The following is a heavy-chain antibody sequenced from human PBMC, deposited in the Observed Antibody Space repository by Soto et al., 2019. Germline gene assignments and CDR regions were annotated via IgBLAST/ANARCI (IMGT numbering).Heavy chain of an antibody. CDR3: TPRALKYNSDWYPLSD. Sequence: EVQLVESGGGLVKPGGSLRLSCAGSGFTFSNVWMNWVRQAPGKGLEWVGRIKSETDGGTIDYAAPVKGRFTISRDDSNNTLYLQINSLKPEDTATYYCTPRALKYNSDWYPLSDWGQGTRVTVSS. D-gene: IGHD6-19*01. CDR1: GFTFSNVW. CDR2: IKSETDGGTI. V-gene: IGHV3-15*07. J-gene: IGHJ4*02.